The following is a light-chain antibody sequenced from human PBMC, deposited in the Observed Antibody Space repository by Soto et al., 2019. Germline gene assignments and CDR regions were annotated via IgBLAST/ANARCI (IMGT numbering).Light chain of an antibody. CDR2: GAS. CDR1: QSVSSNF. CDR3: QQYDSLPFT. Sequence: EVVLTQSPGTLSLSPGERATLSCRASQSVSSNFLAWSQQKPGQAPRLLIYGASSRATGIPDRFSGSGSGTDFTLTISRLEPEDFAVYYCQQYDSLPFTFGQGTKPEIK. J-gene: IGKJ2*01. V-gene: IGKV3-20*01.